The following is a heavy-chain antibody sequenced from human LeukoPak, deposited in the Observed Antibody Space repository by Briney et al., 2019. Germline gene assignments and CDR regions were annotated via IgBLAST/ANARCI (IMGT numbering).Heavy chain of an antibody. CDR1: GGSVSSGSYY. V-gene: IGHV4-61*01. CDR2: IYYSGST. D-gene: IGHD3-10*02. CDR3: ARGRRIFGVLDY. J-gene: IGHJ4*02. Sequence: KPSETLSLTCTVSGGSVSSGSYYWSWIRQPPGKGLEWIGYIYYSGSTNYNPSLKSRVTISVDTSKNQFSLKLSSVTAADTAVYYCARGRRIFGVLDYWGQGTLVTVSS.